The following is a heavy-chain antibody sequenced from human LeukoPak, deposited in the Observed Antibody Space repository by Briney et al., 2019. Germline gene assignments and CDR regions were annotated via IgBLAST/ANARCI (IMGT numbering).Heavy chain of an antibody. J-gene: IGHJ4*02. CDR3: ARSSIAAPFDY. CDR1: GFTFSSYA. V-gene: IGHV3-30-3*01. D-gene: IGHD6-6*01. CDR2: ISYDGSNK. Sequence: GGSLRLSCAASGFTFSSYAMHWVRQAPGKGLEWVAVISYDGSNKYYADSVKGRFTISRDNSKNTLYLQMNSLRTEDTAVYYCARSSIAAPFDYWGQGTLVTVSS.